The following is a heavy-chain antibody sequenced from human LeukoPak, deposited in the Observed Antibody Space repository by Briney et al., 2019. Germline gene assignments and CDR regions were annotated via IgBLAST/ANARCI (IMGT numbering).Heavy chain of an antibody. Sequence: PGGSLRLSCAASGFIFSTYAMSWVRQAPGKGLEWVSAITGSGDSTYYADSVKGRFTISRDNSKNTLSLQMNSLRAEDTAVYYCARGDGYNVPIWGQGTLVTVSS. CDR2: ITGSGDST. V-gene: IGHV3-23*01. D-gene: IGHD5-24*01. CDR3: ARGDGYNVPI. CDR1: GFIFSTYA. J-gene: IGHJ4*02.